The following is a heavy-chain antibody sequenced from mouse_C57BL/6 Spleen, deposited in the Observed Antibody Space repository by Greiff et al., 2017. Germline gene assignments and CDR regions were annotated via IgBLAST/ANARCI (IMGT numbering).Heavy chain of an antibody. Sequence: EVKLMESGPGLVKPSQSLSLTCSVTGYSITSGYYWNWIRQFPGNKLEWMGYISYDGSNNYNPSLKNRISITRDTSKNQFFLKLNSVTTEDTATYYCARGGDYDEDYYAMDYWGQGTSVTVSS. CDR1: GYSITSGYY. CDR3: ARGGDYDEDYYAMDY. V-gene: IGHV3-6*01. D-gene: IGHD2-4*01. J-gene: IGHJ4*01. CDR2: ISYDGSN.